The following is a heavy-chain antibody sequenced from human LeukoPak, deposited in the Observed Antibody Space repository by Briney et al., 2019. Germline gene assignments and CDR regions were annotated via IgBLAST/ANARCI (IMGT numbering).Heavy chain of an antibody. CDR1: GFTFSDYS. D-gene: IGHD3-22*01. V-gene: IGHV3-21*06. CDR2: ITSRSGYL. Sequence: GGSLRLSCVASGFTFSDYSMNWVRQAPGRGLEWVSSITSRSGYLFYADSVRDRFVISRDNADNTVFLQMNSLTAEDTAIYYCARDLDYYDGNGYLDYWGQGTLVTVSS. J-gene: IGHJ4*02. CDR3: ARDLDYYDGNGYLDY.